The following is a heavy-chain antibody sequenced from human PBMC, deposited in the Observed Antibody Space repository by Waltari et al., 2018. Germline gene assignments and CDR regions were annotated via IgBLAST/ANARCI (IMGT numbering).Heavy chain of an antibody. V-gene: IGHV3-74*01. CDR1: GFAFSSYG. J-gene: IGHJ3*02. D-gene: IGHD6-6*01. Sequence: EVQLVESGGGLVQPGGSLRLSCAASGFAFSSYGMPWVRQAPGKGLVWVSRVNSEGTSTSYADSVKGRFTISRDNAKNTLYLQMNSLRAEDTAVYYCTRSTSISNAFNIWGQGTMVTVSS. CDR3: TRSTSISNAFNI. CDR2: VNSEGTST.